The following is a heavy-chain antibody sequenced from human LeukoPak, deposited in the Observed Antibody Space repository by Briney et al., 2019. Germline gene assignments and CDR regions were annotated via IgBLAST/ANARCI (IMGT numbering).Heavy chain of an antibody. Sequence: ASVKVSCKASGGTFSNSAISWVRQAPGQGLEWMGQFIPTYGATNYAHRFEDRVTLTSDESTSTASMELSSLRSDDTAMYYCARESRLFDSGGYSVFAAFDIWGQGTLVTVSS. CDR2: FIPTYGAT. J-gene: IGHJ3*02. D-gene: IGHD3-22*01. CDR3: ARESRLFDSGGYSVFAAFDI. V-gene: IGHV1-69*01. CDR1: GGTFSNSA.